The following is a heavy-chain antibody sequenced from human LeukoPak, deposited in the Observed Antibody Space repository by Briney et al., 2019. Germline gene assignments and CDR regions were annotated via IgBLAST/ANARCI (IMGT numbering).Heavy chain of an antibody. CDR3: ALTVTTMGFPFDY. D-gene: IGHD4-11*01. J-gene: IGHJ4*02. CDR2: IIPIFGTA. Sequence: SVKVSCKASGGTFSSYAISWVRQAPGQGLERMGGIIPIFGTANYAQKFQGRVTITADESTSTAYMELSSLRSEDTAVYYCALTVTTMGFPFDYWGQGTLVTVSS. V-gene: IGHV1-69*13. CDR1: GGTFSSYA.